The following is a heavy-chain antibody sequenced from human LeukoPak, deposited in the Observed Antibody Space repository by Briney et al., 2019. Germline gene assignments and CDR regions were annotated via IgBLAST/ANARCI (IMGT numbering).Heavy chain of an antibody. V-gene: IGHV3-30*02. D-gene: IGHD3-9*01. CDR1: EFMFSNYG. J-gene: IGHJ4*02. CDR2: IRYDGTNQ. CDR3: ATPDVRLRYFDWSPNE. Sequence: GGSLRLSCVASEFMFSNYGMHWVRQAPNKGLEWVAFIRYDGTNQYYADSVRGRFTVSRDNSENTLYLQMNSLRVDDTAVYYCATPDVRLRYFDWSPNEWGQGTLVTVSS.